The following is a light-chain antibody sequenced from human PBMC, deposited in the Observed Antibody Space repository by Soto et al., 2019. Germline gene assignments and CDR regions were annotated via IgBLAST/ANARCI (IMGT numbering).Light chain of an antibody. CDR1: RSNIGSYT. CDR2: NNN. J-gene: IGLJ2*01. V-gene: IGLV1-44*01. CDR3: AAWDDSLNGVV. Sequence: QSVLTQSPSASGTPGQRVTISCSGSRSNIGSYTVNWYQQLPGTAPKLLIYNNNQRPSGVPDRFSGSRSGTSASLAISGLLSEDEADYYCAAWDDSLNGVVFGGGTKLTVL.